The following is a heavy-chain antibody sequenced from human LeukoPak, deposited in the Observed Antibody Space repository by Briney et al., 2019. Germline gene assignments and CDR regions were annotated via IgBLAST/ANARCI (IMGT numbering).Heavy chain of an antibody. J-gene: IGHJ4*02. CDR3: ARRRGYSYGYSLDY. CDR1: GGSFNGYY. CDR2: INHSGST. D-gene: IGHD5-18*01. Sequence: PSETLSLTCAVYGGSFNGYYWSWIRQPPGKGLEWIGEINHSGSTNYNPSLKSRVTISVDTSKNQFSLKLSSVTAADTAVYYCARRRGYSYGYSLDYWGQGTLVTVSS. V-gene: IGHV4-34*01.